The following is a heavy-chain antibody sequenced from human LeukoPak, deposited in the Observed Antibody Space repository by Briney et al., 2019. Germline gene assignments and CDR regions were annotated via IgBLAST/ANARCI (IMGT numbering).Heavy chain of an antibody. CDR1: GGSISSYY. CDR3: ARDQFNYDILTGYYLGYNWFDP. D-gene: IGHD3-9*01. CDR2: IYTSGST. V-gene: IGHV4-4*07. J-gene: IGHJ5*02. Sequence: SETLSLTWTVSGGSISSYYWSWIRQPAGKGLEWIGRIYTSGSTNYNPPLKSRVTMSVDTSKNQFSLKLSSVTAADTAVYYCARDQFNYDILTGYYLGYNWFDPWGQGTLVTVSS.